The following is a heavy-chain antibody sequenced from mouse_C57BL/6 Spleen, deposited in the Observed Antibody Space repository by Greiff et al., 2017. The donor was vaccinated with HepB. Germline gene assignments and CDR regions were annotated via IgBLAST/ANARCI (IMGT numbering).Heavy chain of an antibody. D-gene: IGHD2-1*01. CDR1: GFTFSDAW. Sequence: VQLKESGGGLVQPGGSMKLSCAASGFTFSDAWMDWVRQSPEKGLEWVAEIRNKANNHATYYAEYVKGRFTISRDDAKSSVYLQMNSLRAVDIGIYYCTRKETIYYGIWYFDVWGTGTTVTVSS. CDR3: TRKETIYYGIWYFDV. J-gene: IGHJ1*03. V-gene: IGHV6-6*01. CDR2: IRNKANNHAT.